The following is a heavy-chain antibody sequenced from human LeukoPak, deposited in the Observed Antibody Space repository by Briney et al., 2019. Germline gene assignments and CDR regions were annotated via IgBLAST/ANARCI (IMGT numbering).Heavy chain of an antibody. V-gene: IGHV4-30-2*01. D-gene: IGHD3-10*01. Sequence: SETLSLTCTVSGGSISSGDFPWSWIRQPPGKGLEWIGYIFHTGHTSYNPSLKSRVTISVDMSKNHLSLRLTSVTAADTAVYYCARGFYDAGSHFDYWGQGTLVTVSS. CDR1: GGSISSGDFP. J-gene: IGHJ4*02. CDR2: IFHTGHT. CDR3: ARGFYDAGSHFDY.